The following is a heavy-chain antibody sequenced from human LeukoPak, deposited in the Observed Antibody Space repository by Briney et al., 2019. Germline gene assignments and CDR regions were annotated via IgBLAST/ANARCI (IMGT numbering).Heavy chain of an antibody. CDR2: IYHSGST. D-gene: IGHD3-10*01. CDR3: ARSSSASYHHAFGL. Sequence: SETLSLTCTVSGGSISSGGYYWSWIRQPPGKGLEWIGYIYHSGSTNYIPSLMSRVTISMDTSKSQFSLTLNSVTPADAGVYFCARSSSASYHHAFGLWGQGILVTVSP. J-gene: IGHJ4*02. CDR1: GGSISSGGYY. V-gene: IGHV4-61*08.